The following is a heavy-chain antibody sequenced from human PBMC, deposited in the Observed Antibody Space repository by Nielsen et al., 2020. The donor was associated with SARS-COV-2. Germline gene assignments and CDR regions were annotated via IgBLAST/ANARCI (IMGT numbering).Heavy chain of an antibody. CDR1: GFIFSDYA. CDR2: IKTSGGTT. V-gene: IGHV3-23*01. Sequence: GESLKISCAASGFIFSDYAMAWVRQAPGKGLEWVSVIKTSGGTTYYADSVLGRFTISRDTSKNTLYLQMNSLRGEDTAMYYCTRDLDGADIWGQGTMVTVSS. J-gene: IGHJ3*02. CDR3: TRDLDGADI.